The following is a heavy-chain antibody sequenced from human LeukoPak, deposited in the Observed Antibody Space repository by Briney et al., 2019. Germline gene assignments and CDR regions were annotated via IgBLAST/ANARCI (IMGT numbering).Heavy chain of an antibody. CDR3: AKDFSTVTLGYFDS. V-gene: IGHV3-23*01. CDR1: GFTFSTYA. Sequence: GGSLRLSCAASGFTFSTYAMSWVRQAPGKGLEWVSGISGSTYYADSVKGRFTISRDNSKNTLYLQMNSLRAEDTAVHYCAKDFSTVTLGYFDSWGQGTLVTVSS. CDR2: ISGST. D-gene: IGHD4-17*01. J-gene: IGHJ4*02.